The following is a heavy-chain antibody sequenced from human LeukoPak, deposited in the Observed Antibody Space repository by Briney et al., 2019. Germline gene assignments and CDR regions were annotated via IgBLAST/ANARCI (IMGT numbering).Heavy chain of an antibody. CDR1: EFTFSKYG. CDR2: ISSSGSTI. Sequence: GGSPRLSCAASEFTFSKYGMNWVRQAPGKGLEWVSYISSSGSTIYYADSVKGRFTISRDNAKNSLYLQMNSLRAEDTAVYYCAELGITMIGGVWGKGTTVTISS. CDR3: AELGITMIGGV. V-gene: IGHV3-48*03. D-gene: IGHD3-10*02. J-gene: IGHJ6*04.